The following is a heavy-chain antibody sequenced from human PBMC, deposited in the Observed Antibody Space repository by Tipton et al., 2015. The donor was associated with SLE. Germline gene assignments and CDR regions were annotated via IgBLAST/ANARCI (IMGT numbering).Heavy chain of an antibody. J-gene: IGHJ6*03. D-gene: IGHD3/OR15-3a*01. CDR2: ISYTGPT. V-gene: IGHV4-59*12. CDR3: ARGGNDFWTGSHFYFFYMDV. CDR1: GGSISSYS. Sequence: TLSLTCTVSGGSISSYSWSWVRQPPGKGLEWIAHISYTGPTYYNPSLMSRVTISVDTSKTQVSLKLTSVTAADTAVYYCARGGNDFWTGSHFYFFYMDVWGKGTTVTVSS.